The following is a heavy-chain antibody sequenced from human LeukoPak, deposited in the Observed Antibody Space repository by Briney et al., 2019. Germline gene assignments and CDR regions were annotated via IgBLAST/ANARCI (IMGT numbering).Heavy chain of an antibody. CDR2: ISSSSSYI. CDR3: ARGRPWGSYRRDAFDI. D-gene: IGHD3-16*02. J-gene: IGHJ3*02. V-gene: IGHV3-21*01. CDR1: GFTFSSYS. Sequence: GGSLRLSCAASGFTFSSYSMNWVRQAPGKGLEWVSSISSSSSYIYYADSVKGRFTISRDNAKNSLYLQMNSLRAEDTAVYYCARGRPWGSYRRDAFDIWGQGTMVTVSS.